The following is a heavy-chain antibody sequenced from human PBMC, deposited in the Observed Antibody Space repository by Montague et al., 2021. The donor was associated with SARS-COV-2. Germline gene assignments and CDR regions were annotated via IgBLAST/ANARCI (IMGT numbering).Heavy chain of an antibody. CDR2: ISSSGSTI. CDR1: GFTFSSYE. V-gene: IGHV3-48*03. D-gene: IGHD6-19*01. J-gene: IGHJ4*02. CDR3: ARDSLFRSGYSSGWPDY. Sequence: SLILSCAASGFTFSSYEMNWVRQAPGKVLEWVSYISSSGSTIYYADSVKGRFTISRGNAKNSLYLQMNSLRAEDTAVYYCARDSLFRSGYSSGWPDYWGQGTLVTVSS.